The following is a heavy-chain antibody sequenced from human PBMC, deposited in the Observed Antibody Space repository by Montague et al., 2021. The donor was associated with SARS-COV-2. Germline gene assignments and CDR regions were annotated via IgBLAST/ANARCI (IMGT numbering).Heavy chain of an antibody. CDR2: ISYSGRT. V-gene: IGHV4-39*01. D-gene: IGHD3-10*01. Sequence: SETLSLTCTVSGGSVSSSPYYWGWIRQPPGRGLEWVGSISYSGRTYFSPSLKSRLTISVDSSENQFSLRLSSVTAADTAVYYCASSYYYGSGTYVCNYYMDVWGKGTTVTVS. CDR1: GGSVSSSPYY. CDR3: ASSYYYGSGTYVCNYYMDV. J-gene: IGHJ6*03.